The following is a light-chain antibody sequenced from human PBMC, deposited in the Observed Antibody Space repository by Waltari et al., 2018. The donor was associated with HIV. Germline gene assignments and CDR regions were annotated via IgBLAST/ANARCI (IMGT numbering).Light chain of an antibody. J-gene: IGLJ1*01. CDR3: AAWDDSLNVYV. Sequence: QSVLTQPPSASGTPGQRVTISCSGGSSNIGTNTVNWYQQLPGTAPKLLIYSNDQRPSGVPDRVSGSKSGTSASLAISGLQSEDEADYYCAAWDDSLNVYVFGTGTKVTVL. CDR1: SSNIGTNT. V-gene: IGLV1-44*01. CDR2: SND.